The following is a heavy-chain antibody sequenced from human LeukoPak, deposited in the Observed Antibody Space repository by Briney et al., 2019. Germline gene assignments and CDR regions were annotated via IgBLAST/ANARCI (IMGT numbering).Heavy chain of an antibody. CDR1: GFTFSTYG. CDR2: VSSTGSGT. Sequence: GGSLRLSCVASGFTFSTYGMSWVRQAPGKGLEWVAAVSSTGSGTYYPDSPKGRFIISRDNSQNTVFLQMNSLRPEDTAFYFCAKDGPLLWFGPTDAWGQGILVTVSS. D-gene: IGHD3-10*01. V-gene: IGHV3-23*01. J-gene: IGHJ5*02. CDR3: AKDGPLLWFGPTDA.